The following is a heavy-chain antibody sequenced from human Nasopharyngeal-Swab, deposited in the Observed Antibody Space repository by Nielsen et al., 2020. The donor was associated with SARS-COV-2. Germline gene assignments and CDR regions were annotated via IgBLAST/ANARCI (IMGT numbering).Heavy chain of an antibody. CDR1: GFTFSSYA. CDR2: ISYDGSNE. Sequence: GESLKISCAASGFTFSSYAMHWVRQAPGKGLEWVAVISYDGSNEYYADSVKGRFTISRDNSKNTLYLQMNSLRSDDTAVYYCARDIEEWLVVPSLSFDFWGQGTLVTVSS. J-gene: IGHJ4*02. D-gene: IGHD3-3*01. V-gene: IGHV3-30-3*01. CDR3: ARDIEEWLVVPSLSFDF.